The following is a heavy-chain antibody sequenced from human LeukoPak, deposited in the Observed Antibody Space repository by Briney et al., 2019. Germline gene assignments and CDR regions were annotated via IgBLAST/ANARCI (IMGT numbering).Heavy chain of an antibody. V-gene: IGHV4-59*12. Sequence: SETLSLTCTVSGGSISSYYWSWIRQPPGKGLEWIGYIYYSGSTNYNPSLKSRVTISVDTSKNQFSLKLSSVTAADTAVYYCARGQARGYYFDYWGQGTLVTVSS. D-gene: IGHD3-16*01. CDR3: ARGQARGYYFDY. CDR2: IYYSGST. J-gene: IGHJ4*02. CDR1: GGSISSYY.